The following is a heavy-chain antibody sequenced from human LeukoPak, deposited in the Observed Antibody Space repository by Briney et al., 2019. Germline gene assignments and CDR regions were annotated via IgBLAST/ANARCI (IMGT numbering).Heavy chain of an antibody. CDR2: IYYSGST. CDR3: ARSSEYGDPFNY. J-gene: IGHJ4*02. CDR1: GASISRSDYF. Sequence: PPETLSLTCTVSGASISRSDYFWGWIRQLPGKGLEWIGSIYYSGSTYYSPSLMGRVTISVDTSKNQFSLKLNSVTAADTAVYYCARSSEYGDPFNYWGQGTLVTVSS. V-gene: IGHV4-39*01. D-gene: IGHD4-17*01.